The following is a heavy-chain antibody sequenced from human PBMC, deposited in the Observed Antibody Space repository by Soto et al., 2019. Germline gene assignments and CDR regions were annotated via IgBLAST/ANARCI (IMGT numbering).Heavy chain of an antibody. Sequence: QVQLVQSGAEVKKPGASVKVSCKASGYTFTSYGISWVRQAPGQGLEWMGWISAYNGNTNYAQKLQGRVTMTTDTATSAAYMGLRSLRSDDTSVYYCARGRYDCSGGSWRGYYFDSCGRGTLVTVCS. CDR2: ISAYNGNT. V-gene: IGHV1-18*01. CDR3: ARGRYDCSGGSWRGYYFDS. D-gene: IGHD2-15*01. CDR1: GYTFTSYG. J-gene: IGHJ4*02.